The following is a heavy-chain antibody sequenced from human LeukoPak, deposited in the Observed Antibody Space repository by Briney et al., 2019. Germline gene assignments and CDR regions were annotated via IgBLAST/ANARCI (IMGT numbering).Heavy chain of an antibody. Sequence: KPSETLSLTCTVSGGSISRHYWRSLRQPPGKGLEWSGYIYYSGSTNYNPPLKSRVTISVDTSKNQFSLKLSSVTAADTAVYYCARHSPSGYYYYGMDVWGQGTTVTVSS. V-gene: IGHV4-59*08. CDR1: GGSISRHY. CDR3: ARHSPSGYYYYGMDV. CDR2: IYYSGST. D-gene: IGHD1-26*01. J-gene: IGHJ6*02.